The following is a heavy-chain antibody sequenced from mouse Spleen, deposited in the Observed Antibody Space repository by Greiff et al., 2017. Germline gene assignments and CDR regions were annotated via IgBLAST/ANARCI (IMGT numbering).Heavy chain of an antibody. D-gene: IGHD2-2*01. Sequence: EVKVVESGGGLVKPGGSLKLSCAASVFTFSSYAMSWVRQTPEKRLEWVATISSGGSYTYYPDSVKGRFTISRDNAKNTLYLQMSSLRSEDTAMYYCARDWFFDYWGQGTTLTVSS. CDR2: ISSGGSYT. CDR1: VFTFSSYA. V-gene: IGHV5-9-1*01. CDR3: ARDWFFDY. J-gene: IGHJ2*01.